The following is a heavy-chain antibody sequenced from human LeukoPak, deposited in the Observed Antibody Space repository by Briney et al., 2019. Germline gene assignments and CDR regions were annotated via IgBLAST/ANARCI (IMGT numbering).Heavy chain of an antibody. Sequence: SETLSLTCAVSGGSISSSNWWSWVRQPPGKGLEWIGEINHSGSTNYNPSLKSRVTISVDTSKNQFSLKLSSVTAADTAVYYCARPPRYSSSWYHFGYWGQGTLVTVSS. J-gene: IGHJ4*02. V-gene: IGHV4-4*02. CDR2: INHSGST. CDR1: GGSISSSNW. D-gene: IGHD6-13*01. CDR3: ARPPRYSSSWYHFGY.